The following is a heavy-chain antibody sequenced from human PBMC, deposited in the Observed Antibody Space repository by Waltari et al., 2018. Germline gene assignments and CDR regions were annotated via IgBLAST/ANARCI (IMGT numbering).Heavy chain of an antibody. CDR2: TYYRSRWYN. CDR3: ARDPPDGYTYFDY. Sequence: QVQLQQSGPGLVKPSQTLSLTCAISGDSVSSKTAAWNWIRQSPSRGLEWLGRTYYRSRWYNNYAVSVKSRITINQDTPKNQFSLQLSSVTPEDTAVYYCARDPPDGYTYFDYWGQGTLVTVSS. J-gene: IGHJ4*02. D-gene: IGHD3-16*01. V-gene: IGHV6-1*01. CDR1: GDSVSSKTAA.